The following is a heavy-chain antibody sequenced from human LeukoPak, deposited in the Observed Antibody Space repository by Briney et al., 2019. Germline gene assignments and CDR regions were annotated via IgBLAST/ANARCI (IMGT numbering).Heavy chain of an antibody. CDR3: ARAEVEMATITGSNAFDI. CDR1: GFTFSNYW. J-gene: IGHJ3*02. CDR2: IKQDGSET. V-gene: IGHV3-7*01. D-gene: IGHD5-24*01. Sequence: GGSLRLSCAASGFTFSNYWLSWVRQAPGKGLEWVANIKQDGSETYYVDSVKGRFIVSRDNAKNSLYLQMNSLRAEDTAVYYCARAEVEMATITGSNAFDIWGQGTMVTVSS.